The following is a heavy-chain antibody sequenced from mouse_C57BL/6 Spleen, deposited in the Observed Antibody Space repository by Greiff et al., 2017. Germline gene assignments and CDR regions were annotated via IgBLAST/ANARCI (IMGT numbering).Heavy chain of an antibody. CDR3: ARREIYYGNYGWFAY. CDR1: GYTFTDYY. D-gene: IGHD2-1*01. V-gene: IGHV1-26*01. J-gene: IGHJ3*01. Sequence: VQLQQSGPELVKPGASVKISCKASGYTFTDYYMNWVKQSHGKSLEWIGDINPKNGGTSYNQKFKGKATLTVDKSSSTAYMELRSLTSEDSAVYYCARREIYYGNYGWFAYWGQGTLVTVSA. CDR2: INPKNGGT.